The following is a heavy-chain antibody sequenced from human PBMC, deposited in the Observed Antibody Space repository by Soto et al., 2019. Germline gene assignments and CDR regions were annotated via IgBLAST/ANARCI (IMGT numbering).Heavy chain of an antibody. D-gene: IGHD3-10*01. CDR1: GFTFSSYA. CDR2: ISGSGGST. J-gene: IGHJ5*02. V-gene: IGHV3-23*01. Sequence: GSLRLSCAASGFTFSSYAMSWVRQAPGKGLEWVSAISGSGGSTYYADSVKGRFTISRDNSKNTLYLQMNSLRAEDTAVYYCAKEPYGSGSYSDWFDPWGQGTLVTVSS. CDR3: AKEPYGSGSYSDWFDP.